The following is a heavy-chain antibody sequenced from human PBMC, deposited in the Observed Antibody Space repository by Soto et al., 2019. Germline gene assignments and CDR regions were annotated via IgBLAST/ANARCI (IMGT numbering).Heavy chain of an antibody. CDR1: GGSFSGYY. J-gene: IGHJ4*02. CDR2: INHSGST. CDR3: ARGLITMVRGVIKGPAGYYFDY. Sequence: NPSETLSLTCAVYGGSFSGYYWSWIRQPPGKGLEWIGEINHSGSTNYNPSLKSRVTISVDTSKNQFSLKLSSVTAADTAVYYCARGLITMVRGVIKGPAGYYFDYWGQGTLVTVSS. D-gene: IGHD3-10*01. V-gene: IGHV4-34*01.